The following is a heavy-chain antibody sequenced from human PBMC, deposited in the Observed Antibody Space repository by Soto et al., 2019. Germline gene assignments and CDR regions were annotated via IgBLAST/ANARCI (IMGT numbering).Heavy chain of an antibody. CDR1: GGSISSGGYY. CDR2: IYYSGST. Sequence: SETLSLTCTVSGGSISSGGYYWSWIRQHPGKCLEWIGYIYYSGSTYYNPSLKSRVTISVDTSKNQFSLKLSSVTAADTAVYYCASAFGYCSSTSCLLVAFDIWGQGTMVTVSS. J-gene: IGHJ3*02. CDR3: ASAFGYCSSTSCLLVAFDI. V-gene: IGHV4-31*03. D-gene: IGHD2-2*03.